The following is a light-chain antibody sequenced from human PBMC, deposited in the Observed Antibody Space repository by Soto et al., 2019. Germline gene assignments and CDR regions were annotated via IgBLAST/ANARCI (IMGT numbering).Light chain of an antibody. V-gene: IGKV1-5*01. CDR1: QTISTW. CDR3: QKYKNYLWT. J-gene: IGKJ1*01. CDR2: DAS. Sequence: DLQMTQSPSTLSASVGDRVTITCRASQTISTWLAWYQQKPGKAPKLLIYDASSLESGVPSRFSGSGSGTEFTLTISSLQPDDFATYYCQKYKNYLWTFGQGTRVDIK.